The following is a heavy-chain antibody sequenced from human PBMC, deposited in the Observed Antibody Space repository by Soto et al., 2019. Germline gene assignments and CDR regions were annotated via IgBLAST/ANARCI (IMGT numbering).Heavy chain of an antibody. CDR2: IYYSGIT. D-gene: IGHD6-13*01. CDR3: ARMGLKVAAARGGKKYNWFDP. CDR1: GGSISSYY. Sequence: TSETLSLTCTVSGGSISSYYWSWIRQPPGKGLEWIGYIYYSGITNYNPFLKSRVTISVDTSKNQFSLKLSSVTAADTAVYYCARMGLKVAAARGGKKYNWFDPWGQGTLVTVSS. V-gene: IGHV4-59*01. J-gene: IGHJ5*02.